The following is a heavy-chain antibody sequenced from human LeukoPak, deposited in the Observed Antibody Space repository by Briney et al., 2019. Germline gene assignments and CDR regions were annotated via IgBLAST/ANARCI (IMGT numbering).Heavy chain of an antibody. CDR3: ARDEFGSFGEFSY. J-gene: IGHJ4*02. CDR2: IWFDGSNK. CDR1: GFTFSNYG. D-gene: IGHD3-10*01. Sequence: GGSLRLSCAASGFTFSNYGMHWVRQAPGKGLEWVAVIWFDGSNKYYADSVKGRFTISRDNSKNTVYLQMNSLRSEDTAVYYCARDEFGSFGEFSYWGQGTLVTVSS. V-gene: IGHV3-33*01.